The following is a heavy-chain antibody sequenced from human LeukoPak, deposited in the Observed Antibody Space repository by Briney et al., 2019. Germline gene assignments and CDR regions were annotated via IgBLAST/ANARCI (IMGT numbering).Heavy chain of an antibody. J-gene: IGHJ4*02. D-gene: IGHD1-26*01. CDR3: ARGYSEIVFDY. CDR1: GGSISSHY. V-gene: IGHV4-59*11. CDR2: IYYSGST. Sequence: SETLSLTCTVSGGSISSHYWSWIRQPPGKGLEWIGYIYYSGSTNYNPSLKSRVTISVDTYKNQFSLKLSSVTAADTAVYYCARGYSEIVFDYWGQGTLVTVSS.